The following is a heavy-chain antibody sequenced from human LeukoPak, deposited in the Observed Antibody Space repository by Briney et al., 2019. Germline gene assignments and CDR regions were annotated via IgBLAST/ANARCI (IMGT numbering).Heavy chain of an antibody. Sequence: GGSLRLSCAASGFTFSSYWMSWVRQAPGKGLEWVANIKQDGSEKYYVDSVKGRFTISRDNAKNSLYLQMNSLRAEDTAVYYCARDRKLGYCSSTSCAPPRGVDYWGQGTLVTVSS. J-gene: IGHJ4*02. D-gene: IGHD2-2*01. CDR3: ARDRKLGYCSSTSCAPPRGVDY. CDR2: IKQDGSEK. CDR1: GFTFSSYW. V-gene: IGHV3-7*01.